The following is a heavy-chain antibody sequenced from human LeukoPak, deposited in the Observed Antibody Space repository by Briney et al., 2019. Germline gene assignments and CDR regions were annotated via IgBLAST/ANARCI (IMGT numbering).Heavy chain of an antibody. D-gene: IGHD2-21*02. CDR3: AIHIVVVTAIPTDY. V-gene: IGHV4-34*01. J-gene: IGHJ4*02. Sequence: PSETLSLTCAVYGGSFSGYYWGWIRQPPGKGLEWIGEINHSGSTNYNPSLKSRVTISVDTSKNQFSLKLSSVTAADTAVYYCAIHIVVVTAIPTDYWGQGTLVTVSS. CDR2: INHSGST. CDR1: GGSFSGYY.